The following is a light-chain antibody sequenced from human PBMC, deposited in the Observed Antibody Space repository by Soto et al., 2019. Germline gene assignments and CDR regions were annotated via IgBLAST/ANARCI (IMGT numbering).Light chain of an antibody. CDR3: QQSSCNPLT. V-gene: IGKV1-39*01. Sequence: DIQMTQSPSSLSASVGDRVTITCRASQSISSYLNWYQQKPGKAPNLLIYSASKLHSGIPSRLHGSGSVQDFTLIISSLQPAEFATYFCQQSSCNPLTFGGGTRV. CDR1: QSISSY. J-gene: IGKJ4*01. CDR2: SAS.